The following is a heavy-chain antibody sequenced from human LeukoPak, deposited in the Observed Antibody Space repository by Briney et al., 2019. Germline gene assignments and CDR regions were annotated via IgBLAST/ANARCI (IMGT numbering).Heavy chain of an antibody. D-gene: IGHD3-3*01. CDR2: INPSGGST. CDR3: ARERVTIFGVVEYYYYHGMDV. CDR1: GYTFTSYY. Sequence: ASVKVSCKASGYTFTSYYMHWVRQAPGQGLEWMGIINPSGGSTSYAQKFQGRVTMTRDTSTSTVYMELSSLRSEDTAVYYCARERVTIFGVVEYYYYHGMDVWGQGTAVTVSS. J-gene: IGHJ6*02. V-gene: IGHV1-46*01.